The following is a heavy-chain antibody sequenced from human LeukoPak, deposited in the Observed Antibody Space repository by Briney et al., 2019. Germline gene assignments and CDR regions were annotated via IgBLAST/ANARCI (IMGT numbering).Heavy chain of an antibody. Sequence: KAGGSLRLSCAASGFTFSSYSMNWVRQAPGKGLEWVSSISSSSSYIYYADSVKGRFTISRDNAKNSLYLQMNSLRAEDTAVYYCARDHSSGWSEDYFGYWGQGTLVTVSS. CDR1: GFTFSSYS. CDR3: ARDHSSGWSEDYFGY. D-gene: IGHD6-19*01. V-gene: IGHV3-21*01. CDR2: ISSSSSYI. J-gene: IGHJ4*02.